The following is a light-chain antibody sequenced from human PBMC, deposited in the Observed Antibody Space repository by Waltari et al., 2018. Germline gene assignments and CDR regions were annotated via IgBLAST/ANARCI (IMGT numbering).Light chain of an antibody. V-gene: IGLV2-14*01. CDR3: SSYTSSSTWV. Sequence: QSALTQPASVSGSPGQSLTISCTCTSSAGGGYKSPPWYQQHPGKAPKLMIYEVSYRPSGVSNRFSGSKSGNTASLTISGLQAEDEADYYCSSYTSSSTWVFGGGTKLTVL. CDR1: SSAGGGYKS. CDR2: EVS. J-gene: IGLJ3*02.